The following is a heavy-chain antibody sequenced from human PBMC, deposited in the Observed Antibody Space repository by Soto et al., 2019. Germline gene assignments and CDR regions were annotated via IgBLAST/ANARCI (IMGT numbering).Heavy chain of an antibody. CDR2: ISYDGINK. CDR3: AKSVYNWNDGFFDY. CDR1: GFTFSRYG. J-gene: IGHJ4*02. D-gene: IGHD1-1*01. Sequence: QVQLVESGGGVVQPGRSLRLSCAASGFTFSRYGMHWVRQAPGKGLEWVAVISYDGINKYYAESVKGRFTISRDNSKNTLYLQMNSLRAEDTAVYYCAKSVYNWNDGFFDYWGQGTLVTVSS. V-gene: IGHV3-30*18.